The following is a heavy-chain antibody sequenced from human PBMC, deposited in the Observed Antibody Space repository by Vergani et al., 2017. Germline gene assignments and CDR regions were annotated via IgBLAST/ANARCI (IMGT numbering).Heavy chain of an antibody. D-gene: IGHD1-26*01. V-gene: IGHV4-39*02. Sequence: QLQLQESGPGLVKPSGTLSLTCSVTGGSFFNSRYYWGWIRQPPGKGLEWIGSMDYNGRAYYTPSLRRRVAISIDTSRDHFSLKLRSVSAADTAVYFCARRAERWETLLRDDFDVWGQGTFVTVSP. CDR3: ARRAERWETLLRDDFDV. J-gene: IGHJ3*01. CDR2: MDYNGRA. CDR1: GGSFFNSRYY.